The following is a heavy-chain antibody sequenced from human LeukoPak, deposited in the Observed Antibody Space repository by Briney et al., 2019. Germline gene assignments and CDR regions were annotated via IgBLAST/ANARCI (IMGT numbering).Heavy chain of an antibody. CDR1: GGSVSSGSYY. D-gene: IGHD3-10*01. J-gene: IGHJ5*02. CDR2: IYYSGST. Sequence: SETLSLTCTVSGGSVSSGSYYWSWIRQPPGRGLEWIGYIYYSGSTNYNPSLKSRVTMSVDTSKNQFSLKLSSVTAADTGVYYCAREAFGIQRDWFDPWGQGTLVTVSS. CDR3: AREAFGIQRDWFDP. V-gene: IGHV4-61*01.